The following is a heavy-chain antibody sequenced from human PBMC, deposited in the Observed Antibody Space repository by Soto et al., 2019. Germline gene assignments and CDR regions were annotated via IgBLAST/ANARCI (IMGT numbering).Heavy chain of an antibody. V-gene: IGHV4-61*01. CDR1: GGSVSSGSYY. D-gene: IGHD3-3*01. Sequence: PSETLSLTCTVSGGSVSSGSYYWSWIRQPPGKGLEWIGYIYYSGSTNYNPSLKSRVTISVDTSKNQFSLKLSSVTAADTAVYYCARDRRYYDFWTKPEAGDYYYGMDVWGQGTTVTVSS. J-gene: IGHJ6*02. CDR3: ARDRRYYDFWTKPEAGDYYYGMDV. CDR2: IYYSGST.